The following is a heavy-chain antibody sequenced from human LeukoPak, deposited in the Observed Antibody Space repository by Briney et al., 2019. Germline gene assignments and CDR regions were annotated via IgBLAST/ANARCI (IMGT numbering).Heavy chain of an antibody. J-gene: IGHJ4*02. CDR2: ISSSSSYI. Sequence: GGSLRLSCAASGFTFSSYSMNWVSQAPGKGLEWVSSISSSSSYIYYADSVKGRSTISRDNAKNSLYLQMNSLRAEDTAVYYCARVRIAVAGTRHFDYWGQGTLVTVSS. V-gene: IGHV3-21*01. CDR1: GFTFSSYS. CDR3: ARVRIAVAGTRHFDY. D-gene: IGHD6-19*01.